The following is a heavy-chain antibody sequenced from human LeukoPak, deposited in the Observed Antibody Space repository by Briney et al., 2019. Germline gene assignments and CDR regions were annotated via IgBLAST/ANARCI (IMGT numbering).Heavy chain of an antibody. CDR1: GGYISSSSDY. CDR3: ARLVGATYSTYFFDY. CDR2: IYYSGDT. V-gene: IGHV4-39*01. D-gene: IGHD1-26*01. J-gene: IGHJ4*02. Sequence: SETMYLTSTVSGGYISSSSDYWVLISQPPGKGLEWIGSIYYSGDTYSNPSLKSRVTFSVDTSKNQFSLKLNSVTAADTAVYYCARLVGATYSTYFFDYWGQGTLVTVSS.